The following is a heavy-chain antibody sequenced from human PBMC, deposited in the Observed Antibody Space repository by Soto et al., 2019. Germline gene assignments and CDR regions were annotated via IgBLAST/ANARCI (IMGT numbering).Heavy chain of an antibody. V-gene: IGHV3-33*01. CDR1: GFTFSSYG. Sequence: QVQLVESGGGVVQPGRSLRLSCAASGFTFSSYGMHWVRQAPGKGLEWVAVIWYDGSNKYYADSVKGRFTISRDNFKNPLYLQMNSLRAEDTAVDYCARDQSGYDLDYWGQGTLVTVSS. J-gene: IGHJ4*02. CDR3: ARDQSGYDLDY. CDR2: IWYDGSNK. D-gene: IGHD5-12*01.